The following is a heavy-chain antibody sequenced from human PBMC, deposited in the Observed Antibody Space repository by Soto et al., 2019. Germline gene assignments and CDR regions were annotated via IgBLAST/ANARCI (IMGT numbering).Heavy chain of an antibody. D-gene: IGHD1-1*01. V-gene: IGHV1-18*01. J-gene: IGHJ4*02. CDR3: ARGRYGDY. Sequence: QVHLVQSGAEVKRPGASVKVSCKGSGYTFTSYGITWVRQAPGQGLEWMGWISAHNGNTDYAQKLQGRVTVTRDTSTSTAYMELRSLRSDDTAVYYCARGRYGDYWGQGALVTVSS. CDR2: ISAHNGNT. CDR1: GYTFTSYG.